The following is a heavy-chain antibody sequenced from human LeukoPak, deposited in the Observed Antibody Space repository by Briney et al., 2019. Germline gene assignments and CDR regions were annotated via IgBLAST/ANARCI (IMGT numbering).Heavy chain of an antibody. Sequence: KSSETLSLTCTVSGGSISSSSYYWGWIRQPPGKGLEWIGSIYYSGSTYYNPSLKSRVTISVDTSKNQFSLKLSSVTAADTAVYYCARVDDYGDQLDYWGQGTLVTVSS. CDR1: GGSISSSSYY. D-gene: IGHD4-17*01. CDR3: ARVDDYGDQLDY. J-gene: IGHJ4*02. V-gene: IGHV4-39*07. CDR2: IYYSGST.